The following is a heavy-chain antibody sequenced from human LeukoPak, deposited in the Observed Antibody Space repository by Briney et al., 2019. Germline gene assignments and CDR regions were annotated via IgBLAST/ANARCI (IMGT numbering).Heavy chain of an antibody. J-gene: IGHJ4*02. CDR3: ARVGISGYDYSSDY. CDR1: GFTFSSYE. CDR2: ISSSGSTI. Sequence: GGSLRLSCAASGFTFSSYEMNWVRQAPGKGLEWVSYISSSGSTIYYADSVKGRFTISRDNAKNSLYLQMNSLRAEDTAVYYCARVGISGYDYSSDYWGQGTLVTVSS. D-gene: IGHD5-12*01. V-gene: IGHV3-48*03.